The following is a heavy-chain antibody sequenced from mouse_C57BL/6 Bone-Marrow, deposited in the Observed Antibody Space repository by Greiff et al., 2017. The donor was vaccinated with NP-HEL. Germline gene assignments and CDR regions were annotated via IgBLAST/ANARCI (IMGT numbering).Heavy chain of an antibody. V-gene: IGHV1-50*01. CDR2: IDPSDSYT. CDR1: GYTFTSYW. Sequence: VQLQQPGAELVKPGASVKLSCKASGYTFTSYWMQWVKQRPGQGLEWIGEIDPSDSYTNYNQKFKGKATLTVDTSSSTAYMQLSSLTSEDSAVYYGARSGGSSYEGYAMDYWGQGTSVTVSS. D-gene: IGHD1-1*01. CDR3: ARSGGSSYEGYAMDY. J-gene: IGHJ4*01.